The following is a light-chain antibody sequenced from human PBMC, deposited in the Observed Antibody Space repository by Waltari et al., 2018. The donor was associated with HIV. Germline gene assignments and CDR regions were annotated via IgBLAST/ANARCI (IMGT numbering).Light chain of an antibody. CDR2: GKD. Sequence: SSELTQDPGMSVALGQTVTITCQGDSLTNSYATWYQQKPGQAPVLVIYGKDNRPSGIPDRFSGSSSGNVASLTITGAQAEDEADYYCNSRDGTHNRGICGTGTKVTV. CDR1: SLTNSY. CDR3: NSRDGTHNRGI. V-gene: IGLV3-19*01. J-gene: IGLJ1*01.